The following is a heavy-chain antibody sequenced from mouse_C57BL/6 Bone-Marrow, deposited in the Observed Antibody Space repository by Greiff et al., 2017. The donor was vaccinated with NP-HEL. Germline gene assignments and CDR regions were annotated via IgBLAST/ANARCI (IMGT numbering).Heavy chain of an antibody. Sequence: EVKLVEPGEGLVKPGGSLKLSCAASGFTFSSYAMSWVRQTPEQRLEWVAIISSGGDYIYYADTVKGRFTLPRDNARNTRYLQMSSLKSEDTAMDYYTRDKRGYAMGYWGQGTAVTVSS. CDR1: GFTFSSYA. V-gene: IGHV5-9-1*02. CDR2: ISSGGDYI. J-gene: IGHJ4*01. CDR3: TRDKRGYAMGY.